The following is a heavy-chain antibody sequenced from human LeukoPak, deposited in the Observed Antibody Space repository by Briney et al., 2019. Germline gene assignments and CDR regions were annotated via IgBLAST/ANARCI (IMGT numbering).Heavy chain of an antibody. CDR3: ASYSSSLDPYYYYYYMDV. CDR2: INPNSGGT. D-gene: IGHD6-6*01. J-gene: IGHJ6*03. V-gene: IGHV1-2*02. CDR1: GYTFTGYY. Sequence: ASVKVSCKASGYTFTGYYMHWVRQAPGQGLEWMGWINPNSGGTNYAQKFQGRVTMTRDTSISTAYMELSRLRSDDTAVYYCASYSSSLDPYYYYYYMDVWGKGTTVTVSS.